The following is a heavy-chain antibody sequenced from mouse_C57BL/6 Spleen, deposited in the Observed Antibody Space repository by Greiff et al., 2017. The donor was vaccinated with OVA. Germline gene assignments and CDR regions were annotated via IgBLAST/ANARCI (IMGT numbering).Heavy chain of an antibody. CDR2: IYPGSGST. D-gene: IGHD2-5*01. V-gene: IGHV1-55*01. CDR3: ARSGNLYYSNSWFAY. Sequence: QVQLQQPGAELVKPGASVKMSCKASGYTFTSYWITWVKQRPGQGLEWIGDIYPGSGSTNYNEKFKSKATLTVDTSSSTAYMQLSILTSEDSAVYYCARSGNLYYSNSWFAYWGQGTLVTVSA. CDR1: GYTFTSYW. J-gene: IGHJ3*01.